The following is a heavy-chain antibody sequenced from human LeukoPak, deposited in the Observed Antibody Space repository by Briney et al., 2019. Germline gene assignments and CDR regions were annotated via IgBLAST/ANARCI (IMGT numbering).Heavy chain of an antibody. Sequence: ASVKVSCKASGYTFTGYYMHWVRQAPGQGLEWMGWINPNSGGTNYAQKFQGRVTMTRDTSISTAYMELSRLRSDDTAVYYCARGEQWLYWYFDLWGRGTLVTVSS. CDR3: ARGEQWLYWYFDL. CDR2: INPNSGGT. D-gene: IGHD6-19*01. CDR1: GYTFTGYY. J-gene: IGHJ2*01. V-gene: IGHV1-2*02.